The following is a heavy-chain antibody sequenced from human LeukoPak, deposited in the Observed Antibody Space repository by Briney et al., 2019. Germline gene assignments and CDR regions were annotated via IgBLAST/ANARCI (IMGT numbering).Heavy chain of an antibody. V-gene: IGHV1-18*01. CDR2: ISAYNGNT. CDR3: ASMVTAMGTFDY. Sequence: GASVKVSCKASGYAFTSYGISWVRQAPGQGLEWMGWISAYNGNTNYAQKLQGRVTMTTDTSTSTAYMELRSLRSDDTAVYYCASMVTAMGTFDYWGQGTLVTVSS. D-gene: IGHD2-21*02. J-gene: IGHJ4*02. CDR1: GYAFTSYG.